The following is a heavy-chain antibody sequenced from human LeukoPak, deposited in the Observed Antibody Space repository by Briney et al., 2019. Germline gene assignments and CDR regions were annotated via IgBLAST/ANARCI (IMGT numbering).Heavy chain of an antibody. CDR3: ARAGARYDILTGYSFDY. CDR1: GYTFTSYD. Sequence: ASVKVSCKASGYTFTSYDINWVRQATGQGLEWMGWMNPNSGNTGYAQKFQGRVTMTRNTSISTAYMELSSLRSEDTAVYYYARAGARYDILTGYSFDYWGQGTLVTVSS. CDR2: MNPNSGNT. J-gene: IGHJ4*02. D-gene: IGHD3-9*01. V-gene: IGHV1-8*01.